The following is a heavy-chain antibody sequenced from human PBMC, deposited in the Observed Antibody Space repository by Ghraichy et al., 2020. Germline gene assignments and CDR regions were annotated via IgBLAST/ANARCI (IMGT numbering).Heavy chain of an antibody. CDR1: GFTFSSYS. V-gene: IGHV3-48*02. D-gene: IGHD6-13*01. J-gene: IGHJ4*02. CDR2: ISSSSSTI. CDR3: ARDLTSKWGIAAAGFDY. Sequence: GGSLRLSCAASGFTFSSYSMNWVRQAPGKGLEWVSYISSSSSTIYYADSVKGRFIISRDNAKNSLYLQMNSLRDEDTAVYYCARDLTSKWGIAAAGFDYWGQGTLVTVSS.